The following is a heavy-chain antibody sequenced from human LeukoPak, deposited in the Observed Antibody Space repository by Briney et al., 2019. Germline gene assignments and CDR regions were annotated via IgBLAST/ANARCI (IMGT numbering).Heavy chain of an antibody. V-gene: IGHV3-7*01. CDR3: ARSHSAPSSSWYVGDPMYYYYGMDV. J-gene: IGHJ6*02. CDR1: GFTFSSYW. D-gene: IGHD6-13*01. Sequence: GGSLRLSCAASGFTFSSYWMSWVRQAPGKGLEWVANIKQDGSEKYYVDSVKGRFTISRDNAKNSLYLQMNSLRAEDTAVYYCARSHSAPSSSWYVGDPMYYYYGMDVWGQGTTVTVSS. CDR2: IKQDGSEK.